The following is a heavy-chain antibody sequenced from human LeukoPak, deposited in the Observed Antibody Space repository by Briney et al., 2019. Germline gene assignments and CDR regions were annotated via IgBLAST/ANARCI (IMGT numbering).Heavy chain of an antibody. J-gene: IGHJ4*02. V-gene: IGHV3-23*01. CDR1: EFTFSNYV. D-gene: IGHD3-16*01. CDR2: ISGSGGTT. CDR3: ARYGGAADY. Sequence: GGSLRLSCAASEFTFSNYVMSWVRQAPGKGLEWVSAISGSGGTTYYADSVKGRFTISRDNAKNSLYLQMNSLRAEDTAVYYCARYGGAADYWGQGTLVTVSS.